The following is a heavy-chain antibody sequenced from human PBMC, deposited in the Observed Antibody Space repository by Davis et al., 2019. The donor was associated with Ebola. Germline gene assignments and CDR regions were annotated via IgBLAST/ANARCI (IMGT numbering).Heavy chain of an antibody. CDR2: IYYSGST. CDR1: GGSMYSNSYY. J-gene: IGHJ4*02. CDR3: ARPGYCGGDCYID. Sequence: MPSETLSLTCTVSGGSMYSNSYYWGWIRQPPGKGLEWIGRIYYSGSTNYNPSLQSRVTISIDSSKNQFSLKLNSVTAADTAVYYCARPGYCGGDCYIDWGQGTLVTVS. V-gene: IGHV4-39*01. D-gene: IGHD2-21*02.